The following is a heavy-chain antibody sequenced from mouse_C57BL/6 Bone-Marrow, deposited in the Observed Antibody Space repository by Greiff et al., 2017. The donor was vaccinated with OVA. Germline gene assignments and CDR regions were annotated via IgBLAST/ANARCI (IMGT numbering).Heavy chain of an antibody. Sequence: EVKLMESGGGLVQPKGSLKLSCAASGFSFNTYAMNWVRQAPGKGLEWVARIRSKSNNYATYYADSVKDRFTISRDDSESMLYLQMNNLKTEDTAMYYCVRHEGGYFAYWGQGTLVTVSA. CDR3: VRHEGGYFAY. CDR1: GFSFNTYA. J-gene: IGHJ3*01. CDR2: IRSKSNNYAT. V-gene: IGHV10-1*01. D-gene: IGHD2-2*01.